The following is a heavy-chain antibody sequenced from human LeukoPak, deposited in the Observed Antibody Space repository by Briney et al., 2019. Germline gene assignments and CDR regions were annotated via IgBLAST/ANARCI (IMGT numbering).Heavy chain of an antibody. CDR3: ARDRTLENYDFWSGLGYYGMDV. D-gene: IGHD3-3*01. CDR2: IIPIFGTA. CDR1: GGTFNSYA. V-gene: IGHV1-69*01. Sequence: SVKVSCKASGGTFNSYAISWVRQAPGQGLEWMGGIIPIFGTANYAQKFQGRVTITADESTSTAYMELSSLRSEDTAVYYCARDRTLENYDFWSGLGYYGMDVWGQGTTVTVSS. J-gene: IGHJ6*02.